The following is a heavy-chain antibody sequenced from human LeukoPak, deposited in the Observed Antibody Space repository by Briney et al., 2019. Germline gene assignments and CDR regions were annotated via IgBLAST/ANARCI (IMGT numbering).Heavy chain of an antibody. J-gene: IGHJ5*02. CDR1: GFTFTSDA. Sequence: PGGSLRLSCVASGFTFTSDAMNWVRRAPGKGLEWVSSTVSRGTTQYADSVKGRFTVSRETSKNTLYLQMNSLGADDTAVYYCAKCSTSAYTTGWCNWIDPWGQGTLVTVSS. V-gene: IGHV3-23*01. CDR3: AKCSTSAYTTGWCNWIDP. D-gene: IGHD6-19*01. CDR2: TVSRGTT.